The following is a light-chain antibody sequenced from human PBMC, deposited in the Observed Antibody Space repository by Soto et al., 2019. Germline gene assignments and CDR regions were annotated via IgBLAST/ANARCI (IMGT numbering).Light chain of an antibody. CDR1: QSFNSIY. CDR2: GAS. Sequence: EIVLTQSPGTLSLSPGERATLSCRASQSFNSIYLAWYQQKPGQAPRLLIYGASSRASGIPDRFSGSGSGTDFTLTISRLEPEDFAVYYCQQYGNSPVTFGGGTKVDIK. CDR3: QQYGNSPVT. J-gene: IGKJ4*01. V-gene: IGKV3-20*01.